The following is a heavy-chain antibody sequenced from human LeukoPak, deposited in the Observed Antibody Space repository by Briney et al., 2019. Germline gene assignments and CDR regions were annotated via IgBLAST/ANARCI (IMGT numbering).Heavy chain of an antibody. V-gene: IGHV1-2*02. J-gene: IGHJ4*02. CDR2: INPNSGGT. CDR3: ATLTGIAAAGTFDY. Sequence: WASVKVSCKASGYTFTGYYMHWVRQAPGQGLEWMGWINPNSGGTNYAQKFQGRVTMTRDTSISTAYMELSRLRSDDTAVYYCATLTGIAAAGTFDYWGQGTLVTVSS. CDR1: GYTFTGYY. D-gene: IGHD6-13*01.